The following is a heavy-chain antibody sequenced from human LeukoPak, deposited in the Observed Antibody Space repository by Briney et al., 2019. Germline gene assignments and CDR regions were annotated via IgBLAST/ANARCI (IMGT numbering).Heavy chain of an antibody. V-gene: IGHV3-30*18. Sequence: GGSLRLSRAASGFTFSNYGMHWVRQAPGKGLEWVAVISYDGSNKYYADSVKGRFTISRDNSKNTLYLQMNSLRAEDTAVYYCAKDPAALRSNPFNWFDPWGQGTLVTVSS. CDR3: AKDPAALRSNPFNWFDP. D-gene: IGHD1-26*01. CDR2: ISYDGSNK. CDR1: GFTFSNYG. J-gene: IGHJ5*02.